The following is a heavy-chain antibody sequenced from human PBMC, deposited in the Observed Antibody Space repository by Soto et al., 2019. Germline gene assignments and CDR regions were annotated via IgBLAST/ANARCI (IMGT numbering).Heavy chain of an antibody. Sequence: QLQLQESGPGLVKPSETLSLTCTVSGGSISSSSYYWGWIRQPPGKGLEWIGTIYYTGSTYYNPSLKSRVTVSVDTSKNQFSLKLSSVTAADKAVYYCARRNRSGSSSSYFDYWGQGTLVTVSS. D-gene: IGHD6-13*01. V-gene: IGHV4-39*01. CDR2: IYYTGST. CDR1: GGSISSSSYY. J-gene: IGHJ4*02. CDR3: ARRNRSGSSSSYFDY.